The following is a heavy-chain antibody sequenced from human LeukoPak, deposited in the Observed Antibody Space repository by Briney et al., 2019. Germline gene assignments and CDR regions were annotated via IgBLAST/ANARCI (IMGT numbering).Heavy chain of an antibody. J-gene: IGHJ6*02. CDR2: ISAYNGNT. D-gene: IGHD6-13*01. Sequence: ASVKVSCKASGYAFTSYGISWVRQAPGQGLEWMGWISAYNGNTNYAQKLQGRVTMTTDTSTSTAYMEPRSLRSDDTAVYYCARDSIAAAGIFYYGMDVWGQGTTVTVSS. CDR1: GYAFTSYG. CDR3: ARDSIAAAGIFYYGMDV. V-gene: IGHV1-18*01.